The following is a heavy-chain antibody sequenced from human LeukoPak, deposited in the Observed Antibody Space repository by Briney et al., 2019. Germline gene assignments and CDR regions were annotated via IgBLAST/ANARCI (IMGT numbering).Heavy chain of an antibody. D-gene: IGHD2-2*01. CDR2: ISHDATTE. CDR1: GFTFSDYA. V-gene: IGHV3-30*04. Sequence: GGSLRLSCVASGFTFSDYAMHWVRQAPGRGPEWVAVISHDATTESYADSVKGRFTISRDNAKNSLYLQMNSLRAEDTAVYYCARKYCSSTSCYFTNMDVWGKGTTVTVSS. CDR3: ARKYCSSTSCYFTNMDV. J-gene: IGHJ6*03.